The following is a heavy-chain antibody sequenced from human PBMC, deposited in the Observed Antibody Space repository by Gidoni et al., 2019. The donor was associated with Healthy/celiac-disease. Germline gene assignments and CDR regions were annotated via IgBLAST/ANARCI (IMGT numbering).Heavy chain of an antibody. CDR3: ARGRSSSWYSLAVWYFDL. J-gene: IGHJ2*01. CDR2: IYYSGST. D-gene: IGHD6-13*01. Sequence: QLQLQESGPGLVKPSETLSLTCTVSGGSISSSSYYWGWIRQPPGKGLEWIGSIYYSGSTYYNPSLKSRVTISVDTSKNQFSLKLSSVTAADTAVYYCARGRSSSWYSLAVWYFDLWGRGTLVTVSS. CDR1: GGSISSSSYY. V-gene: IGHV4-39*07.